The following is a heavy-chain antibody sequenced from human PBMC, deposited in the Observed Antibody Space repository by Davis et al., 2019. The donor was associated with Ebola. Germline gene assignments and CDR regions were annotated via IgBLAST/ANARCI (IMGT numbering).Heavy chain of an antibody. CDR2: INHSGST. D-gene: IGHD3-3*01. J-gene: IGHJ5*02. Sequence: SETLSLTCAVYGGSFSGYYWSWIRQPPGKGLEWFGEINHSGSTNYNPALKSRVTISVDTSKNQFSLKLSSVTAADTAVYYCARGKRVWGGYYGGYNWFDPWGQGTLVTVSS. CDR3: ARGKRVWGGYYGGYNWFDP. V-gene: IGHV4-34*01. CDR1: GGSFSGYY.